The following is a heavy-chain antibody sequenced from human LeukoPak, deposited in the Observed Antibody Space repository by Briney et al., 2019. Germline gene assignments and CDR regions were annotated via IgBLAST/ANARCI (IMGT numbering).Heavy chain of an antibody. J-gene: IGHJ6*03. V-gene: IGHV4-34*01. CDR1: GGSFSGYY. Sequence: SETLSLTCAVYGGSFSGYYWSWIRQPPGQGLEWIGEINHSGSTNYNPSLKSRVTISVDTSKNQFSLKLSSVTAADTAVYYCARGVAARPVHYYYYMDVWGKGTTVTVSS. D-gene: IGHD6-6*01. CDR3: ARGVAARPVHYYYYMDV. CDR2: INHSGST.